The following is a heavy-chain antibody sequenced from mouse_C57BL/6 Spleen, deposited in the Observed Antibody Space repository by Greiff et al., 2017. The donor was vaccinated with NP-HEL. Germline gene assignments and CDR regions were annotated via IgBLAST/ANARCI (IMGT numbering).Heavy chain of an antibody. V-gene: IGHV5-17*01. Sequence: EVKLVESGGGLVKPGGSLKLSCAASGFTFSDYGMHWVRQAPEKGLEWVAYISSGSSTIYYADTVKGRFTISRDNAKNTLFLQMTSLRSEDTAMYYCARAPLGHWYFDVWGTGTTVTVSS. CDR3: ARAPLGHWYFDV. CDR1: GFTFSDYG. D-gene: IGHD4-1*01. J-gene: IGHJ1*03. CDR2: ISSGSSTI.